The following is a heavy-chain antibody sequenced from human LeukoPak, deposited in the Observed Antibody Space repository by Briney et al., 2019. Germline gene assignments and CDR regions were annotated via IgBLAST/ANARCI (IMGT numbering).Heavy chain of an antibody. D-gene: IGHD1-1*01. CDR2: INQGGSEK. Sequence: GGSLRLSCAASGFTVSSKYMSWVRQAPGKGLEWVANINQGGSEKYYVDSVKGRFTISRDNAKNSLYLQMNSLRGEDTAVYYCARVQTGTTNWFDPWGQGTLVIVSS. J-gene: IGHJ5*02. V-gene: IGHV3-7*04. CDR3: ARVQTGTTNWFDP. CDR1: GFTVSSKY.